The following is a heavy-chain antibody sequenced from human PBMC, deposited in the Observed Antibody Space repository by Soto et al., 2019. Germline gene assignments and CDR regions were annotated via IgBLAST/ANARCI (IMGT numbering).Heavy chain of an antibody. J-gene: IGHJ6*02. CDR3: AKNTLSAAGSDNYVLDA. CDR1: GFTFSDHY. Sequence: QVQLVESGGGLVEPGGSLRLSCATSGFTFSDHYMSWIRQAPGKGLAWVAYISGSGFTIYNADSVKGRFTISRDNAKNSVYLQMDSLRAEDTAVYYCAKNTLSAAGSDNYVLDAWGRGTTVAVSS. D-gene: IGHD6-13*01. CDR2: ISGSGFTI. V-gene: IGHV3-11*01.